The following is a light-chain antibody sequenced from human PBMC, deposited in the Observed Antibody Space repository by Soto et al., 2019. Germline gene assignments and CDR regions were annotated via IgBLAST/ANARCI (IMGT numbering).Light chain of an antibody. V-gene: IGKV3-15*01. CDR3: QQYNNWPPRGRT. CDR2: GAS. CDR1: QGVSST. Sequence: ELLLTQSPAPLFVSPGEKATFSCRASQGVSSTLAGYRQKPGQAPRLLTFGASTRATGIPARFSGSGSGTEFTLTISSLQSEDFAVYYCQQYNNWPPRGRTFGQGTKVEIK. J-gene: IGKJ1*01.